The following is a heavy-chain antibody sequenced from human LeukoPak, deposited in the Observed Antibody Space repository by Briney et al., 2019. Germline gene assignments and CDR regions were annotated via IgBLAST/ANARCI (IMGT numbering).Heavy chain of an antibody. V-gene: IGHV3-23*01. J-gene: IGHJ4*02. CDR2: MSGSGGSK. CDR3: AKDWDWELLIFDY. Sequence: GGSLRLSCAASGFTFSSYGMSWVRQAPGKGLEGFSGMSGSGGSKYYADSVKGRVAISRDNSKNKLYLQMNSLRAEDTAIYYCAKDWDWELLIFDYWGQGTLVTVSS. D-gene: IGHD1-26*01. CDR1: GFTFSSYG.